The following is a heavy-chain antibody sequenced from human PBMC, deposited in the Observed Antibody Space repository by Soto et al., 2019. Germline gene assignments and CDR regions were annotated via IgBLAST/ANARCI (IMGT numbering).Heavy chain of an antibody. CDR3: ARDQTGITTTGGGRIDH. J-gene: IGHJ4*02. V-gene: IGHV3-30-3*01. D-gene: IGHD1-20*01. Sequence: QVQLVESGGGVVQPGRSLRLSCAASGFTFSTHAMHWVRQAAGKGLECVAIVSFDGSNKYYADSVKGRFTISRDNSKNTLYLQMSGLTPEDTAVYYCARDQTGITTTGGGRIDHWGQGTLVTLSS. CDR1: GFTFSTHA. CDR2: VSFDGSNK.